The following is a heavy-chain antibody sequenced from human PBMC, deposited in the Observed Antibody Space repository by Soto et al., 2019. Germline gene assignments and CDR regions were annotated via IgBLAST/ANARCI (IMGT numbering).Heavy chain of an antibody. CDR2: IIPIFGTA. CDR3: ARGPYYDFWSGYNWFDP. Sequence: GASVKVSCKASGGTFSSYAISWVRQAPGQGLEWMGGIIPIFGTANYAQKFQGRVTITADESTSTAYMELSSLRSEDTAVYYCARGPYYDFWSGYNWFDPWGQGTLVTVSS. CDR1: GGTFSSYA. D-gene: IGHD3-3*01. J-gene: IGHJ5*02. V-gene: IGHV1-69*13.